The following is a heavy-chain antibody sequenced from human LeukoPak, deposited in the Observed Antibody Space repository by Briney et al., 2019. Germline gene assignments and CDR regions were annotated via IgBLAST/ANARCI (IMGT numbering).Heavy chain of an antibody. Sequence: GGSLRLSCAASGFTFSSYAMSWVRQAPGKGLEWVSAISGSGGSTYYADSVKGRFTISRDNSKNTLYLQMNSLRAEDTAVYYCASLDLGSSWLVPYYGMDVWGQGTTVTVSS. CDR1: GFTFSSYA. V-gene: IGHV3-23*01. CDR2: ISGSGGST. CDR3: ASLDLGSSWLVPYYGMDV. J-gene: IGHJ6*02. D-gene: IGHD6-13*01.